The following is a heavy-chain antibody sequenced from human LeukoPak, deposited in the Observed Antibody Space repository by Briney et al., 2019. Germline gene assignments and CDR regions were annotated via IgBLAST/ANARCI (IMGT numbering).Heavy chain of an antibody. V-gene: IGHV1-46*01. D-gene: IGHD6-19*01. CDR1: GYTFTSYY. CDR3: ARSIAVAGSAFDI. CDR2: INPSGGST. J-gene: IGHJ3*02. Sequence: ASVKVSCKASGYTFTSYYMHWVRQAPGQGLEWMGIINPSGGSTSYAQKFQGRATMTRDTSTSTVYMELSSLRSEDTAVYYCARSIAVAGSAFDIWGQGTMVTVSS.